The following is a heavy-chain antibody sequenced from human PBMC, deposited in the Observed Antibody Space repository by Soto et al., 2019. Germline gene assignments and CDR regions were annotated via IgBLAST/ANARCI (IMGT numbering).Heavy chain of an antibody. CDR1: GGSFSGYY. Sequence: SETLSLSCAVYGGSFSGYYWSWIRQPPGKGLEWIGEINHSGSTNYNPSLKSRVTISVETSKNQFALKLSSVTAADTAVYYCARGPTPLHYCYGMDVWGQGTTVTVSS. CDR2: INHSGST. J-gene: IGHJ6*02. V-gene: IGHV4-34*01. CDR3: ARGPTPLHYCYGMDV.